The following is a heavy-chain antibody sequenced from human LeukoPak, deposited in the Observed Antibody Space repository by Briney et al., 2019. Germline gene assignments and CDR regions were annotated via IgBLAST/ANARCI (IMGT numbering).Heavy chain of an antibody. CDR2: FDPEDGET. D-gene: IGHD6-13*01. CDR1: GYTLTELS. Sequence: GASVKVSCKVSGYTLTELSMHWVRQAPGKGLEWMGGFDPEDGETIYAQKFQGRVTITADKSTSTAYMELSSLRSEDTAVYYCARGQQGHAFDIWGQGTMVTVSS. J-gene: IGHJ3*02. V-gene: IGHV1-24*01. CDR3: ARGQQGHAFDI.